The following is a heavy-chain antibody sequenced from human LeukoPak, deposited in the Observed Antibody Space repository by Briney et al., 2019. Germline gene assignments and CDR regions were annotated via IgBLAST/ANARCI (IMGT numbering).Heavy chain of an antibody. V-gene: IGHV1-69*02. CDR3: ASGEAYDSSGYFPTPPYYLDY. Sequence: ASVKVSCKASGYTFTGYYMHWVRQAPGQGLEWMGRIIPILGIANYAQKFQGRVTITADKSTSTAYMELSSLRSEDTAVYYCASGEAYDSSGYFPTPPYYLDYWGQGTLVTVSS. CDR1: GYTFTGYY. D-gene: IGHD3-22*01. J-gene: IGHJ4*02. CDR2: IIPILGIA.